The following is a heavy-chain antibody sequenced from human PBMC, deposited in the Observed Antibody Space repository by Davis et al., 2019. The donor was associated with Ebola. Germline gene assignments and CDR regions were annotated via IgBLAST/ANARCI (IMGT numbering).Heavy chain of an antibody. V-gene: IGHV3-66*01. J-gene: IGHJ4*02. Sequence: GESLKISCAASGFTVSSNYMSWVRQAPGKGLEWVSIIYGGGSTDYADSVKGRFTISRDSSKNTLYLQMNSLRAEDTAVYYCARDPHNRNYWDYWGQGALVTVSS. CDR2: IYGGGST. CDR3: ARDPHNRNYWDY. D-gene: IGHD3-16*01. CDR1: GFTVSSNY.